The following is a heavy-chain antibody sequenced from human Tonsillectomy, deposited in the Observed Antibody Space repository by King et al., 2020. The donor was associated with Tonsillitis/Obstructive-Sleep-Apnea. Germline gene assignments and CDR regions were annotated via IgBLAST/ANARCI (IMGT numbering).Heavy chain of an antibody. J-gene: IGHJ4*02. V-gene: IGHV1-18*01. CDR2: ISAYNGNT. Sequence: QLVQSGAEVKKPGASVKVSFKASGYTFTSYGISWVRQAPGQGLEWMGWISAYNGNTNYAQKLQGRVTMTTDTSTSTAYMELRSLRSDDTAVYYCARVHSYCSSTSCLDYWGQGTLVTVSS. D-gene: IGHD2-2*01. CDR3: ARVHSYCSSTSCLDY. CDR1: GYTFTSYG.